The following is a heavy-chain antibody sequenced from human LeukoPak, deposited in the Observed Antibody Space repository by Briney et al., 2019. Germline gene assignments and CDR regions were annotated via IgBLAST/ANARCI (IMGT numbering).Heavy chain of an antibody. J-gene: IGHJ4*02. CDR2: IYYSGST. Sequence: SETLSLTCTVSGGSISSGDYYWSWIRQPPGKGLEWIGYIYYSGSTYYNPSLKSRVTISVDTSKNQFSLKLSSVAAADTAVYYCARDRPGYYGSGSYFGYWGQGTLVTVSS. D-gene: IGHD3-10*01. V-gene: IGHV4-30-4*01. CDR3: ARDRPGYYGSGSYFGY. CDR1: GGSISSGDYY.